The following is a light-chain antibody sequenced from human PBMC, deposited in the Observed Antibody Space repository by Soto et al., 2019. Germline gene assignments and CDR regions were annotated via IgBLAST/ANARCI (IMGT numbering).Light chain of an antibody. V-gene: IGKV3-20*01. Sequence: ETVWNQSPATLSLTHGERATLSCRASQSVSSSYLAWYQQKPGQAPRLLIYGASSRATGIPDRFSGSGSGTDFTLTSCRLEPEDIAVYYCHPYGISPSFCGGTKV. CDR3: HPYGISPS. CDR1: QSVSSSY. CDR2: GAS. J-gene: IGKJ4*01.